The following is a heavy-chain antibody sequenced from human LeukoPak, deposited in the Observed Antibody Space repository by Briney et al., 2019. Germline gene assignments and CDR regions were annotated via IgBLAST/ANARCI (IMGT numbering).Heavy chain of an antibody. CDR3: ARNGDCSSTSCYFGALYYYYYGMDV. CDR2: IIPIFGTA. V-gene: IGHV1-69*01. D-gene: IGHD2-2*01. J-gene: IGHJ6*02. Sequence: SVTVSCTASGGTFSSYAISWVRQAPGQGLEWMGGIIPIFGTANYAQKFQGRVTITADESTSTAYMELSSLRSEDTAVYYCARNGDCSSTSCYFGALYYYYYGMDVWGQGTTVTVSS. CDR1: GGTFSSYA.